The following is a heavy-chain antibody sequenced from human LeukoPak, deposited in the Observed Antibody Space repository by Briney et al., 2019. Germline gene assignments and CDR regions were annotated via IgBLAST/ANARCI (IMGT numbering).Heavy chain of an antibody. Sequence: PGGSLRLSCAASGFTFRSYWISWVRQAPGKGLEWVANIKEDGSEKYHVESVKGRFTISRDNAKNSLYLQMNSLRAEDTAMYYCARPYNSSWFGAFDIWGRGTMVIVSS. V-gene: IGHV3-7*03. CDR3: ARPYNSSWFGAFDI. CDR1: GFTFRSYW. D-gene: IGHD6-13*01. J-gene: IGHJ3*02. CDR2: IKEDGSEK.